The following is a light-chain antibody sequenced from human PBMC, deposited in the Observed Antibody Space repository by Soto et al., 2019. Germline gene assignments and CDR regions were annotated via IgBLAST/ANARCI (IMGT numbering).Light chain of an antibody. CDR1: SSDVGAYNH. Sequence: QSALTQPPSASGSPGQSVTISCTGTSSDVGAYNHVSWYQQHPGKAPKVMIYEVSKRPSGVPDRFSGSKSGNTASLTVSGLQAEDEAEYYCSSYAGTKRVFGTGTKVTVL. CDR3: SSYAGTKRV. J-gene: IGLJ1*01. CDR2: EVS. V-gene: IGLV2-8*01.